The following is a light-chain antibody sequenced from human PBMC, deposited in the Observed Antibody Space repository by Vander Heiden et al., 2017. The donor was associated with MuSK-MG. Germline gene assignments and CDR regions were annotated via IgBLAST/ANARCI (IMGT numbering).Light chain of an antibody. CDR1: SDDVAVSIY. Sequence: QSALTQPASVSGSPGQSIVISCTGTSDDVAVSIYVSWHQQHPGKAPKLIIYDVSHRPSGVSDRFSGSNSGNMASLTISGLQAEDEADYYCSSYTSRFAVFGGGTKLTVL. CDR3: SSYTSRFAV. V-gene: IGLV2-14*01. J-gene: IGLJ2*01. CDR2: DVS.